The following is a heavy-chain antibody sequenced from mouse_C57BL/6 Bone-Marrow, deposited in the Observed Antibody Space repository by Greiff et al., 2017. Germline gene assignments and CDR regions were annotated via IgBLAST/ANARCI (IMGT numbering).Heavy chain of an antibody. J-gene: IGHJ1*03. V-gene: IGHV14-3*01. CDR3: ARTPPYYRNWYFDD. D-gene: IGHD1-1*01. CDR2: IDPANGNT. CDR1: GFNIKNTY. Sequence: SVAELVRPGASVKLSCTASGFNIKNTYMHWVKQRPEQGLEWNGRIDPANGNTKYAPKFQGKATITADPSSNTAYLQLSSLTSKDNAIYYCARTPPYYRNWYFDDWGTGTTVTVSS.